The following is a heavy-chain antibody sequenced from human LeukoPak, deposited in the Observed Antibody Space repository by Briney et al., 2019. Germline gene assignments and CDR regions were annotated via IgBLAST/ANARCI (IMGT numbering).Heavy chain of an antibody. J-gene: IGHJ4*02. Sequence: PGGSLRLSCATSGFTFSTYDMHWVRQAPGKGLEWVAHIRYDGLKKRYADSVRGRVTVSRDNSKNTLYLQMNSLRAEDTAVYYCAKDRETSSSYGYFDYWGQGTLVPVSS. CDR3: AKDRETSSSYGYFDY. CDR1: GFTFSTYD. D-gene: IGHD2-21*01. CDR2: IRYDGLKK. V-gene: IGHV3-30*02.